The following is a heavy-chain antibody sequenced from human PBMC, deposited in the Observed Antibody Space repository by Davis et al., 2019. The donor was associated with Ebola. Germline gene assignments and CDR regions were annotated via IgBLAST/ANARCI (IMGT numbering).Heavy chain of an antibody. CDR3: ARDLRTTLTPLGY. CDR1: GGSISSGSYS. Sequence: SETPSLTCTVSGGSISSGSYSWSWLRQPAAKGLEWIGHIYTNGNTNCNPSLKSRVTISVDTSKNQFSLKLSSVTAADTAVYYCARDLRTTLTPLGYWGQGTLVTVSS. CDR2: IYTNGNT. J-gene: IGHJ4*02. D-gene: IGHD4-17*01. V-gene: IGHV4-61*09.